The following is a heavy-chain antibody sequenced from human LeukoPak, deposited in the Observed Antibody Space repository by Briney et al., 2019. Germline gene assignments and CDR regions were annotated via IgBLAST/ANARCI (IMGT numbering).Heavy chain of an antibody. CDR2: ISGSGGTT. CDR3: AKIGGTWPHSYFDD. V-gene: IGHV3-23*01. D-gene: IGHD2-15*01. CDR1: GFTFSSYA. J-gene: IGHJ4*02. Sequence: GGSLTLSCAASGFTFSSYAVSWVRQAPGKGLEWVSSISGSGGTTYYGDSVKGRFTTSRDNSKNTLYLQMNSLRAEDTAVYYCAKIGGTWPHSYFDDWGQGTLVTVSS.